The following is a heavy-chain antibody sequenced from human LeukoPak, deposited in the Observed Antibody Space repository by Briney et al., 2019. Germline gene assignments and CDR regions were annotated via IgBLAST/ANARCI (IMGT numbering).Heavy chain of an antibody. CDR2: VTGSGGGT. V-gene: IGHV3-23*01. Sequence: GSLRLSCAASGFIFSNYAMMWVRQAPGKGLEWVSSVTGSGGGTFYADSVKGRFTISRDNPQNTLYLQMNSLGAEDTAVYYCAQGAASALVDWFDPWGHGTLVTVSS. D-gene: IGHD6-25*01. CDR1: GFIFSNYA. J-gene: IGHJ5*02. CDR3: AQGAASALVDWFDP.